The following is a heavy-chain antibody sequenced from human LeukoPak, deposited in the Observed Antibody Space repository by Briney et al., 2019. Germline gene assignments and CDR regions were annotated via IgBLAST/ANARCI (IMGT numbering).Heavy chain of an antibody. D-gene: IGHD5-12*01. CDR3: ARTTEGYAGGPGYSYYYYMDV. Sequence: PSETLSLTCTVSGGSISSYYWSWIRQPPGKGLEWIGYIHYSGSTHYNPSLKMRVTISVDTSKNQVSLKLRSVTAADTAVYYCARTTEGYAGGPGYSYYYYMDVWGKGTTVTISS. J-gene: IGHJ6*03. CDR2: IHYSGST. V-gene: IGHV4-59*01. CDR1: GGSISSYY.